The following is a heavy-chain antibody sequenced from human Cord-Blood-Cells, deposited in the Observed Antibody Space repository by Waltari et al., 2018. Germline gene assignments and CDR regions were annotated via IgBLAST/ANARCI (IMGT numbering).Heavy chain of an antibody. Sequence: AGLLKPSETLSLTCAVYGGSFSGYYWSWIRQPPGKGLEWIGEINHSGSTNYNPSLKSRVTISVDTSKNQFSLKLSSVTAADTAVCYCARGRSLRMTTVTTSVYFQHWGQGTLVTVSS. J-gene: IGHJ1*01. D-gene: IGHD4-4*01. CDR3: ARGRSLRMTTVTTSVYFQH. CDR1: GGSFSGYY. V-gene: IGHV4-34*01. CDR2: INHSGST.